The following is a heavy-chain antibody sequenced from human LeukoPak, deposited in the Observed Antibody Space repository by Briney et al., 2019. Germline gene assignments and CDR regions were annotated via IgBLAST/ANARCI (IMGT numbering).Heavy chain of an antibody. D-gene: IGHD1-7*01. CDR2: INSDGSST. Sequence: GGSLRLSCAASGFTFSSYCMHWVRQAPGKGLVWVSRINSDGSSTSYADSVKGRFTISRDNDKNTLYLQMNSLRAEDTAVYYCARVRYDNWNYAYWGQGTLVTVSS. CDR1: GFTFSSYC. V-gene: IGHV3-74*01. J-gene: IGHJ4*02. CDR3: ARVRYDNWNYAY.